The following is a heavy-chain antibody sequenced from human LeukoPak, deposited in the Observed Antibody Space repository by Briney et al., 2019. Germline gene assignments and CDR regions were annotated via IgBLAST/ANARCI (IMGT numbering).Heavy chain of an antibody. Sequence: GGSLEISCETSGYTFSNQWIGWVRQMPGKGLECMGIIYPADSDTRYSPSFEGQVSISVDKSITTAYLQWSSLKASDTAIYYCARTGYHYGSGSHFAFDVWGQGTVVTVSS. CDR1: GYTFSNQW. J-gene: IGHJ3*01. V-gene: IGHV5-51*01. CDR3: ARTGYHYGSGSHFAFDV. D-gene: IGHD3-10*01. CDR2: IYPADSDT.